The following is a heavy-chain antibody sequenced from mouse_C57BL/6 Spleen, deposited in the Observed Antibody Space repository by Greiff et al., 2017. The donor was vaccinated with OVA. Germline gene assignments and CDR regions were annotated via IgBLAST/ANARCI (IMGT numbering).Heavy chain of an antibody. D-gene: IGHD2-1*01. CDR1: GFNIKNTY. Sequence: VQLKESVAELVRPGASVKLSCTASGFNIKNTYMHWVKQRPEQGLEWIGRIDPANGNTKYAPKFQGKATITADTSSNTAYLQLSSLTSEDTAIYYCARQIYYGNYGWYFDVWGTGTTVTVAS. CDR2: IDPANGNT. CDR3: ARQIYYGNYGWYFDV. J-gene: IGHJ1*03. V-gene: IGHV14-3*01.